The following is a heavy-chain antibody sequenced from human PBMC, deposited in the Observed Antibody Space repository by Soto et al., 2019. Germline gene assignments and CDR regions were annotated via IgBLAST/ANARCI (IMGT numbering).Heavy chain of an antibody. CDR3: VLIPREWYSNWFDL. Sequence: XSVKVSCKASGYTFTRYDINWVRQATGQGLEWMGWMNPNSCNTGYAQKFQGRVTMTRNTSISTAHMELSSLRSEDRAGYYCVLIPREWYSNWFDLWGQGTLVTVSS. D-gene: IGHD3-3*01. CDR1: GYTFTRYD. V-gene: IGHV1-8*01. CDR2: MNPNSCNT. J-gene: IGHJ5*02.